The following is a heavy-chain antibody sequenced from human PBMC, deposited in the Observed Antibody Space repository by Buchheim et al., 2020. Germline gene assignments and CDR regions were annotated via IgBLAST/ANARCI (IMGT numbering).Heavy chain of an antibody. CDR2: IYYSGST. J-gene: IGHJ6*02. Sequence: QVQLQESGPGLVKPSETLSLTCTVSGGSISSYYWSWIRQPPGKGLEWIGYIYYSGSTNYNPSLKSRVTISVDTSKNQFSLKLSSVTAADTAVYYCARDRLGRYSYEHVYYYYGMDVWGQGTT. D-gene: IGHD5-18*01. CDR3: ARDRLGRYSYEHVYYYYGMDV. CDR1: GGSISSYY. V-gene: IGHV4-59*01.